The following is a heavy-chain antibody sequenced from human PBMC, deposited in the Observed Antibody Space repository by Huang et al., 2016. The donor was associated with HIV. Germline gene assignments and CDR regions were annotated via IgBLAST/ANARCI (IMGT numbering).Heavy chain of an antibody. J-gene: IGHJ4*02. CDR1: GFTFKDAW. CDR2: IKTKEDGGTT. CDR3: TTWARTSAGGN. V-gene: IGHV3-15*01. D-gene: IGHD6-25*01. Sequence: EVQLVESGGGLVKPGGSLRLSCAASGFTFKDAWMSWVRQTPGKGLEWVGLIKTKEDGGTTDYAAPVKGRFSMSRDDSKNTFYLQMNSLKSEDTAVYYCTTWARTSAGGNWGQGTLVSVSS.